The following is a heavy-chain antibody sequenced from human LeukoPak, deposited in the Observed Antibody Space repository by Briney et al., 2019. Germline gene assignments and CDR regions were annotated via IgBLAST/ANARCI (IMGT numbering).Heavy chain of an antibody. CDR1: GGSIRSYY. Sequence: SETLSLACTVSGGSIRSYYWNWIRQPAGKGLEWIGRIYTTGITNYNPSLKSRVTMSVDTSKNDFSLKLSSVTAADTAVYYCARDRDWNYWFDAWGQGTLVTVST. V-gene: IGHV4-4*07. D-gene: IGHD1-7*01. CDR3: ARDRDWNYWFDA. J-gene: IGHJ5*02. CDR2: IYTTGIT.